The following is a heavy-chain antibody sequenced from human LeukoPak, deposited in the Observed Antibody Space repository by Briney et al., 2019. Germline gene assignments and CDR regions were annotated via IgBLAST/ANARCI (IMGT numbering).Heavy chain of an antibody. CDR1: GFTVSSSY. D-gene: IGHD2-2*01. V-gene: IGHV3-53*01. Sequence: GGSLRLSCAASGFTVSSSYMSWVRQAPGKGLEWVSVIYSGGSTYYADSVKGRFTISRDNSKNTLYLQMNSLRAEDTAVYYCTSGGYCSSTSCYGENWGQGTLVTVSS. CDR3: TSGGYCSSTSCYGEN. CDR2: IYSGGST. J-gene: IGHJ1*01.